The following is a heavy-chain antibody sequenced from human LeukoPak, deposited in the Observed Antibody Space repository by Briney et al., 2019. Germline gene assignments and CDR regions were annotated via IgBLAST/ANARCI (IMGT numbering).Heavy chain of an antibody. D-gene: IGHD3-10*01. CDR1: GYTFTSYG. J-gene: IGHJ4*02. CDR3: ARDADGSGTLLDY. V-gene: IGHV1-18*01. CDR2: INADNGNT. Sequence: ASVKVSCKASGYTFTSYGISWVRQAPGQGLEWMGWINADNGNTRYAQKLQGRVTMTTVTSTTTAYMDLRSLRSDDAAVYYCARDADGSGTLLDYWGQGTLVTVSS.